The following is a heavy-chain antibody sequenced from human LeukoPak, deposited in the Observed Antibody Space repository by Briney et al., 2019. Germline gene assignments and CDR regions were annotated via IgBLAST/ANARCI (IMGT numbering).Heavy chain of an antibody. D-gene: IGHD3-9*01. CDR3: ARENDYDILTGYYTSPGWFDP. CDR2: IYYSGST. J-gene: IGHJ5*02. V-gene: IGHV4-59*01. Sequence: SETLSLTCTVSGGSTSSYYWSWIRQPPGKGLEWIGYIYYSGSTNYNPSLKSRVTISVDTSKNQFSLKLSSVTAADTAVYYCARENDYDILTGYYTSPGWFDPWGQGTLVTVSS. CDR1: GGSTSSYY.